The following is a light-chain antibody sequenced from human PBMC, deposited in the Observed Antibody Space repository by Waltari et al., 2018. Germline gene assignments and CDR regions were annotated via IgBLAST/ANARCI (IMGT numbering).Light chain of an antibody. CDR3: QTGGHGTWV. J-gene: IGLJ3*02. V-gene: IGLV4-69*01. Sequence: KPGKAPGYLVKVYSDGSHSKGDEIPDRFSGSSSGAERYLTISSVQSGDEADYYCQTGGHGTWVFGGGTKLTVL. CDR2: VYSDGSH.